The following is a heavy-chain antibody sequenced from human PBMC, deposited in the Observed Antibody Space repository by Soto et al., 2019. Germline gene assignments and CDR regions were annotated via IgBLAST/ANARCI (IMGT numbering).Heavy chain of an antibody. D-gene: IGHD1-26*01. CDR2: IYTSGNT. CDR3: ARVFQSQVGAWSFDY. V-gene: IGHV4-4*07. Sequence: PSETLSLTCTVSGGSISNYYWSWIRQPAGKGLEWIGRIYTSGNTNYNPSLKGRVTMSVDMSKNQFSLKLSSVAAEDTAVYYCARVFQSQVGAWSFDYWGQGTLVTVSS. J-gene: IGHJ4*02. CDR1: GGSISNYY.